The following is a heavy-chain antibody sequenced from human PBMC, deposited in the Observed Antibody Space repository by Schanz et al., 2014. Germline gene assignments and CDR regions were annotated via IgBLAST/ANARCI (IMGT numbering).Heavy chain of an antibody. J-gene: IGHJ4*02. V-gene: IGHV3-66*03. CDR2: IYSGGST. Sequence: EVQLVGSGGGLIQPGGSLRPSCAASGFTVSSNYMSWVRQAPGKGLEWVAVIYSGGSTFYTDSVKGRFTISRDNSKNTLYLQMNSLRTEDTAVYYCAKAPYADYGYFHYWGQGTLVTVSS. CDR3: AKAPYADYGYFHY. CDR1: GFTVSSNY. D-gene: IGHD4-17*01.